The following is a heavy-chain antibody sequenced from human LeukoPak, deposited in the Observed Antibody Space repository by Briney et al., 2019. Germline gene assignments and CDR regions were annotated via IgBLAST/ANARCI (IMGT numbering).Heavy chain of an antibody. J-gene: IGHJ4*02. CDR1: GFTSSSYA. D-gene: IGHD5-24*01. V-gene: IGHV3-23*01. CDR2: ISGSGGST. CDR3: AKDGGWLQLGLY. Sequence: GGSLRLSCAASGFTSSSYAMSWVRQAPGKGLEWVSAISGSGGSTYYADSVKGRFTISRDNSKNTLYLQMNSLRAEDTAVYYCAKDGGWLQLGLYWGQGTLVTVSS.